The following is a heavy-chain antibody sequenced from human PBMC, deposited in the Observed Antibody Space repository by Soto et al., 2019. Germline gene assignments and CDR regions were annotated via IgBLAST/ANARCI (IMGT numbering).Heavy chain of an antibody. V-gene: IGHV3-23*01. CDR3: AKDEDTSGYYYHYFDY. CDR1: GFTFSNYA. D-gene: IGHD3-22*01. J-gene: IGHJ4*02. CDR2: VSGSGGYT. Sequence: PGGSLRLSCVASGFTFSNYAMSWVRQAPGKGLEWVSLVSGSGGYTYYADSVKGRFTISRDNSKNTLYLQMNSLRAEDTAVYYCAKDEDTSGYYYHYFDYWGQGTLVTVSS.